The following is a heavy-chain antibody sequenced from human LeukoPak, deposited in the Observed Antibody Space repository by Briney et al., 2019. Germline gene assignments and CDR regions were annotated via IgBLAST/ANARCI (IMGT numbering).Heavy chain of an antibody. J-gene: IGHJ6*03. D-gene: IGHD4-17*01. Sequence: SVKVSCKASGGTFSSYAISWVRQAPGQGLEWMGGIIPIFGTANYAQKFQGRVTITTDESTSTAYMELSSLRSEDTAVYHCARGGTVTLPSYYYYMDVWGKGTTVTVSS. V-gene: IGHV1-69*05. CDR3: ARGGTVTLPSYYYYMDV. CDR1: GGTFSSYA. CDR2: IIPIFGTA.